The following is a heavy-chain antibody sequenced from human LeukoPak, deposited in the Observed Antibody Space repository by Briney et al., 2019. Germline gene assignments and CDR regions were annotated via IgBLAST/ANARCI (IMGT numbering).Heavy chain of an antibody. V-gene: IGHV1-18*01. D-gene: IGHD2-21*01. J-gene: IGHJ1*01. CDR1: GYTFTSYG. CDR3: ARDFPAGLWWSEYFQH. CDR2: ISAYNGNT. Sequence: ASVKVSCKASGYTFTSYGISWVRHAPGQGLEWMGWISAYNGNTNYAQKLQGRVTMTTDTPTSTAYMELRSLRSDDTAVYYCARDFPAGLWWSEYFQHWGQGTLVTVSS.